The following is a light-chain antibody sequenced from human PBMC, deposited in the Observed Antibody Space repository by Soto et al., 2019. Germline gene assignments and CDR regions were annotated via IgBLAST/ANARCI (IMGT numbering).Light chain of an antibody. CDR1: SSDVGSHNF. V-gene: IGLV2-14*02. CDR2: EVT. J-gene: IGLJ1*01. Sequence: QSALTQPASVSGSPGQSITISCTGTSSDVGSHNFVSWYQQRPGKAPKLMIFEVTKRPSGVSDRFSASKSGNTASLTISGVRAEDEADYYCSSKTSSGTLYVFGTGTKVTVL. CDR3: SSKTSSGTLYV.